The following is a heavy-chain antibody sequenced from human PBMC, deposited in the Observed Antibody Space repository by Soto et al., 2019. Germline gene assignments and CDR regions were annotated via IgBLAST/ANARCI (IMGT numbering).Heavy chain of an antibody. CDR1: GGSISSGGYY. D-gene: IGHD2-15*01. J-gene: IGHJ3*02. V-gene: IGHV4-31*03. CDR3: ARDDPGGIHAFDI. Sequence: SETLSLTCTVSGGSISSGGYYWSWIRQHPGKGLEWIGYIYYSGSTYYNPSLKSRVTISVDTSKNQFSLKLSSVTAADTAVYYCARDDPGGIHAFDIWGQGTMVTVSS. CDR2: IYYSGST.